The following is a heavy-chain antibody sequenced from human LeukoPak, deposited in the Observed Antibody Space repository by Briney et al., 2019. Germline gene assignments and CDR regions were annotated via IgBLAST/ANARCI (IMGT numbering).Heavy chain of an antibody. D-gene: IGHD5-18*01. Sequence: GASVKVSCKASGYTFTGYYMHWVRQAPGQGLEWVGRINPNSGGTNYAQKFQGRVTMTRDTSLSTAYMQLSRLRSADTAVYYCARVGGIQQGDYWGQGTLVTVSS. V-gene: IGHV1-2*06. CDR1: GYTFTGYY. J-gene: IGHJ4*02. CDR2: INPNSGGT. CDR3: ARVGGIQQGDY.